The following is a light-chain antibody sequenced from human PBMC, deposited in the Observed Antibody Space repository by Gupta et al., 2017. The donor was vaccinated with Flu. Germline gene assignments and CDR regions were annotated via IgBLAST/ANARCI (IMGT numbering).Light chain of an antibody. CDR3: SSYAGRDNRV. CDR1: SSDVGGYNH. CDR2: EVD. V-gene: IGLV2-8*01. J-gene: IGLJ1*01. Sequence: QSALTQPPSASGSLGQSVTISCAGTSSDVGGYNHVSWFQQHPDTAPKLIIYEVDRRPSGVPDRFSGSKSGNTASLTVSGLQADDEAEYYCSSYAGRDNRVFGTGTRVTVL.